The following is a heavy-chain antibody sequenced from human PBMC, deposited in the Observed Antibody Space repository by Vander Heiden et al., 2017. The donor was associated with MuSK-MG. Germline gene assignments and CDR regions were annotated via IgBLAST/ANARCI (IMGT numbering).Heavy chain of an antibody. J-gene: IGHJ1*01. Sequence: QLQLQESGPGLVKPSETLSLTCTVSGGSISSSSYYWGWIRQPPGKGLEWIGSIYYRGSTYYNPSLKSRVTISVDTSKNQFSLKLSSVTAADTAVYYCATSSAITIFGVGGSLDSGYFQHWGQGTLVTVSS. CDR2: IYYRGST. CDR3: ATSSAITIFGVGGSLDSGYFQH. V-gene: IGHV4-39*01. CDR1: GGSISSSSYY. D-gene: IGHD3-3*01.